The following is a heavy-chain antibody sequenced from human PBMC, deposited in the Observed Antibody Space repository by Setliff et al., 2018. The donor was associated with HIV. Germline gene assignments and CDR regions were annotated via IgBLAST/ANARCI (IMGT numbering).Heavy chain of an antibody. CDR3: ARDRSSGRGYYYYYYMDV. V-gene: IGHV4-4*09. Sequence: SETLSLTCTVSGDSISTYCWIWIRQPPGKGLEWIGNIYTSGSTNYNPSLKSRVTISVDTSKNQFSLKLSSVTAADTAVYYCARDRSSGRGYYYYYYMDVWGKGTTVTVSS. CDR1: GDSISTYC. J-gene: IGHJ6*03. D-gene: IGHD6-19*01. CDR2: IYTSGST.